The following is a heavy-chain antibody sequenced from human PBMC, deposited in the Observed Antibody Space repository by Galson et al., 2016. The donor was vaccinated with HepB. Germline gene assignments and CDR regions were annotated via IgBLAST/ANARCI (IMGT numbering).Heavy chain of an antibody. D-gene: IGHD3-9*01. CDR1: GFNFSTSN. CDR3: ARGRLAHFDC. J-gene: IGHJ4*02. V-gene: IGHV3-48*02. Sequence: SLRLSCAASGFNFSTSNMNWVRQAPGKGLEWVSYISSSSMTVYYADSAKGRFSISRDNAQNSMYLQMNGLTDEDTAVYYCARGRLAHFDCWGQGTLVTVSS. CDR2: ISSSSMTV.